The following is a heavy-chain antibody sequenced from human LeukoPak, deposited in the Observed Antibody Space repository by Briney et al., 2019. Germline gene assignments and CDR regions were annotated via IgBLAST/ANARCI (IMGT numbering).Heavy chain of an antibody. V-gene: IGHV3-23*01. CDR2: ISGSGGST. D-gene: IGHD1-7*01. CDR1: GFTFSNYA. J-gene: IGHJ3*01. Sequence: GGSLRLSCAASGFTFSNYAMSWVRQAPGKGLEWVSTISGSGGSTDYADSVKGRFTISRDNSKNTLYLQMNSLRAEDTAVYYCAKGGELRSSAFDVWGQGTMVTVSS. CDR3: AKGGELRSSAFDV.